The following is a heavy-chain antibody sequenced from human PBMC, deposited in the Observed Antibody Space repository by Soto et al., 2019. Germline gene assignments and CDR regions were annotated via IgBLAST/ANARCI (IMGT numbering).Heavy chain of an antibody. CDR3: ARALDEGGSGWYTGAEYFQH. V-gene: IGHV3-7*04. CDR1: GFTFSSYW. CDR2: IKQDGSEK. J-gene: IGHJ1*01. Sequence: GGSLRLSCAASGFTFSSYWMSWVRQAPGKGLEWVANIKQDGSEKYYGDSMKGRFTISRDNAKNSLYLQMNSLRAEDTAVYYGARALDEGGSGWYTGAEYFQHWGQGTLVTVSS. D-gene: IGHD6-19*01.